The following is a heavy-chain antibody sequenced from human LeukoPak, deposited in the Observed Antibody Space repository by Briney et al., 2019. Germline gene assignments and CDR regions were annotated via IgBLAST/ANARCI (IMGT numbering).Heavy chain of an antibody. D-gene: IGHD3-3*01. CDR1: GYSFTSYW. Sequence: GESLKISCKGSGYSFTSYWIGWVRQMPGKGLEWMGIIYPGDSDTRYSPSFQGQVTISADKSISTAYLQWSSLKASDTAMYYCARRDFWSGYYTVFDYWGQGTLVTVSS. V-gene: IGHV5-51*01. J-gene: IGHJ4*02. CDR3: ARRDFWSGYYTVFDY. CDR2: IYPGDSDT.